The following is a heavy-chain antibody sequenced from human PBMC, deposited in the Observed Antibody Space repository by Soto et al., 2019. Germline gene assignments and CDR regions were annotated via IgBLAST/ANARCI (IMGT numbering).Heavy chain of an antibody. D-gene: IGHD1-7*01. Sequence: SETLSLTCTVSGGSLSNYYWSWIRQPPGKGLEWIGYIYYTGNTKSNPSLKSRVTISIDTSKNQFSLKLRSVTAADTAVYYCARAIGTTSDYWGRGTLVTVSS. CDR3: ARAIGTTSDY. CDR2: IYYTGNT. CDR1: GGSLSNYY. V-gene: IGHV4-59*01. J-gene: IGHJ4*02.